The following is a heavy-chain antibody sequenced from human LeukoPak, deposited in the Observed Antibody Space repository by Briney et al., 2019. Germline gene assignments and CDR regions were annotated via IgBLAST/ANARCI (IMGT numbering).Heavy chain of an antibody. CDR1: GYTFTGYY. V-gene: IGHV1-2*02. Sequence: ASVKVSCKASGYTFTGYYMHWVRQAPGQGLEWMGWINPNSGATNYAQKFQGRVTMTRDTSISTAYMELSRLRSDDTAVYYCARGVSKHDYGDYVDYWGQGTLVTVSS. J-gene: IGHJ4*02. D-gene: IGHD4-17*01. CDR3: ARGVSKHDYGDYVDY. CDR2: INPNSGAT.